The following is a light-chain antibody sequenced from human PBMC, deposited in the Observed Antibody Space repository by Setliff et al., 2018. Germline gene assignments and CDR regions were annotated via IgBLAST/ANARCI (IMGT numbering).Light chain of an antibody. CDR3: QTWGTGIRI. J-gene: IGLJ2*01. Sequence: QPVLTQSPSASGSLGASVNLTCTLSSGPSSYSIAWHQQPPKGPRYLMRLNSDGSHSKGDGIPDRFSGSSSGAERYLTISSLQSEDEADYYCQTWGTGIRIFGGGTKVTVL. CDR1: SGPSSYS. CDR2: LNSDGSH. V-gene: IGLV4-69*01.